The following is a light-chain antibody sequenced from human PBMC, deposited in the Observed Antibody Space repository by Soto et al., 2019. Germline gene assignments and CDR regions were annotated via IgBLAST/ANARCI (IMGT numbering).Light chain of an antibody. CDR2: DAS. J-gene: IGKJ5*01. CDR1: QNIKNY. Sequence: DIHMTRSPSSLSASVGDIFTITCQASQNIKNYLNWYQQKPGRAPKLLIYDASNLEAGVPSRLRGSGSGTDFTFTISSMKPEDIATYYCQQYENIPTFGQGTRLEIK. V-gene: IGKV1-33*01. CDR3: QQYENIPT.